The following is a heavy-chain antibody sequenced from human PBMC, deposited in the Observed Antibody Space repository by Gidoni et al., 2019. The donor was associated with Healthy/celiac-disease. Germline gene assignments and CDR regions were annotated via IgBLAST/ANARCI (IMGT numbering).Heavy chain of an antibody. CDR3: ARDRGGCTNGVCYSDYYYYMDV. CDR1: GGTVSSYA. D-gene: IGHD2-8*01. V-gene: IGHV1-69*01. Sequence: QVQLVQSGAEVKKPGSSVKVACKASGGTVSSYAISWVRQAPGQGLEWMGGIIPIFGTANYAQKFQGRVTITADESTSTAYMELSSLRSEDTAVYYCARDRGGCTNGVCYSDYYYYMDVWGKGTTVTVSS. J-gene: IGHJ6*03. CDR2: IIPIFGTA.